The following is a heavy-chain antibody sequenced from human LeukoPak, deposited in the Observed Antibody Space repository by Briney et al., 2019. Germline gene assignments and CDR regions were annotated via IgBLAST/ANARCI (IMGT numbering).Heavy chain of an antibody. D-gene: IGHD3-10*01. V-gene: IGHV3-30*04. CDR3: AKVFGLLWFGELYFDY. J-gene: IGHJ4*02. CDR2: ILYDGTDK. Sequence: GGSLRLSCVASGLTFSTYATHWVRQAPGKGLEWVALILYDGTDKYYADSVKGRFTVSRDNSKNTLYLQMNSLRAEDTAVYYCAKVFGLLWFGELYFDYWGQGTLVTVSS. CDR1: GLTFSTYA.